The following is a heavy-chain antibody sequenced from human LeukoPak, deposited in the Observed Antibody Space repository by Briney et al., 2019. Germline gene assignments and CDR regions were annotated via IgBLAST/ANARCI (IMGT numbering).Heavy chain of an antibody. D-gene: IGHD5-24*01. CDR1: GFTFSSYE. CDR2: ISSSGSTI. V-gene: IGHV3-48*03. J-gene: IGHJ4*02. Sequence: GGSLRLSCAASGFTFSSYEMNWVRQAPGKGLEWVSYISSSGSTIYYADSVKGRFTFSRDNAKNSLYLQMNSLRAEDTAVYYCTRGRWLPDYWGQGTLVTVSS. CDR3: TRGRWLPDY.